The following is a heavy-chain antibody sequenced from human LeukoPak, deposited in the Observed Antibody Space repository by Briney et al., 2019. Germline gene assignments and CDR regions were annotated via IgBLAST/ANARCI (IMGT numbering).Heavy chain of an antibody. D-gene: IGHD1-26*01. CDR2: IYYSGST. J-gene: IGHJ4*02. CDR3: ARDGDGVGAHFDY. V-gene: IGHV4-39*07. CDR1: GGSISSSSYY. Sequence: PSETLSLTCTVSGGSISSSSYYWGWIRQPPGKGLEWIGSIYYSGSTYYNPSLKSRVTISVDTSKNQFSLKLSSVTAADTAVYYCARDGDGVGAHFDYWGQGTLVTVSS.